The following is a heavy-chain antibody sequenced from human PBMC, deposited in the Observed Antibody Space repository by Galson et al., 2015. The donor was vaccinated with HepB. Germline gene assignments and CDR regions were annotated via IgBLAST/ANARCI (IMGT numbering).Heavy chain of an antibody. J-gene: IGHJ4*02. V-gene: IGHV1-24*01. D-gene: IGHD4-17*01. Sequence: SVKVSCKVSGYTLTELSMHWVRQAPGKGLEWMGGFDPEDGETIYAQKFQGRVTMTEDTSTDTAYMELSSLRSEDTAVYYCATDLHDYGDSDYWGQGTLVTVSS. CDR3: ATDLHDYGDSDY. CDR2: FDPEDGET. CDR1: GYTLTELS.